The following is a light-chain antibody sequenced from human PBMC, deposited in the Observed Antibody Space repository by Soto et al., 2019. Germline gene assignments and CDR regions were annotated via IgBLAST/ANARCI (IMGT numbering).Light chain of an antibody. CDR2: DSS. CDR1: QHISDY. Sequence: DTPLTQSPSSLSASVGDRVTITCQASQHISDYLNWYQQKTGQAPKLLIYDSSKLETGGPSRFSGSGSGTDFTFTIISRQPEDTATYYCHQYFNPRTFGCGTQVEV. CDR3: HQYFNPRT. J-gene: IGKJ4*01. V-gene: IGKV1-33*01.